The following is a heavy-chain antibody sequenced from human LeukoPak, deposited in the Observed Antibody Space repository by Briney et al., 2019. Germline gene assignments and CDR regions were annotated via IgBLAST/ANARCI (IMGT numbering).Heavy chain of an antibody. CDR1: GFTVSSNY. CDR2: IYSGGST. Sequence: GGSLRLSCAASGFTVSSNYMSWVRQAPGKGLEWVSVIYSGGSTYYADSVKGRFTISRDNSKNTLYLQMNSLRAEDTAVYYCARESITMVRGVMGLYYYYYMDVWGKGTTVTISS. CDR3: ARESITMVRGVMGLYYYYYMDV. D-gene: IGHD3-10*01. V-gene: IGHV3-53*01. J-gene: IGHJ6*03.